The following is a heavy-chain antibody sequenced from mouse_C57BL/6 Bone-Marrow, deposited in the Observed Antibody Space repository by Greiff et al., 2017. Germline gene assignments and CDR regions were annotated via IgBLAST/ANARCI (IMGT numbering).Heavy chain of an antibody. V-gene: IGHV5-4*01. CDR3: ARDRYSNY. CDR2: LRDGGSYT. CDR1: GFTFSSYA. D-gene: IGHD2-5*01. Sequence: EVMLVESGGGLVKPGGSLKLSCAASGFTFSSYAMSWVRQTPATRLEWVATLRDGGSYTSYPDNVKGRFTLSRDNAKNKLYLQMSHLKSEDTAMYYCARDRYSNYWGQGTTLTVSS. J-gene: IGHJ2*01.